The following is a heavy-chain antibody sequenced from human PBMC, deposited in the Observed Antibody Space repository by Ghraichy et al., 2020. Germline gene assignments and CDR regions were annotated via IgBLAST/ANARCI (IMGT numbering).Heavy chain of an antibody. Sequence: SETLSLTCAVYGGSFSGYYWSWIRQPPGKGLEWIVEINYSVSTNYNPSLKSRVTISVDTSKNQFSLKLSSVTAADTAVYYCARGLEGATVDGFDYWGQGTLVTVSS. D-gene: IGHD1-26*01. CDR2: INYSVST. J-gene: IGHJ4*02. CDR3: ARGLEGATVDGFDY. V-gene: IGHV4-34*01. CDR1: GGSFSGYY.